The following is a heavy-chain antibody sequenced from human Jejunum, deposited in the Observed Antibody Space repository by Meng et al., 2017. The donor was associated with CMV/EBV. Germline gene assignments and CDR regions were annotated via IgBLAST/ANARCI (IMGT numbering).Heavy chain of an antibody. CDR3: ARETGDLVATIHFDS. CDR1: GFTFSDFS. V-gene: IGHV3-23*03. CDR2: VYAAGSET. Sequence: GFTFSDFSMTWARQAPGKGLEWVSVVYAAGSETSYADSVKGRFTISRDNSRNTVYLQMNSLRAEDTAVYYCARETGDLVATIHFDSWGQGTLVTVSS. D-gene: IGHD5-12*01. J-gene: IGHJ4*02.